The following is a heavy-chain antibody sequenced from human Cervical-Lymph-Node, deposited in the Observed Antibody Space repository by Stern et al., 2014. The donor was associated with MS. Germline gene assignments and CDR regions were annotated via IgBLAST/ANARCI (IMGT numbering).Heavy chain of an antibody. Sequence: EVQLVESGGGLVKPGGSLRLSCAASGFTFSSYSMNWVRQAPGKGLEWVSSISSSSSYIYYADSVKGRFTISRAKAKHSLYLQMNSLRAEDTAVYYCARDSILTGYSSGWPYCFDYWGQGTLVTGSS. CDR3: ARDSILTGYSSGWPYCFDY. J-gene: IGHJ4*02. CDR1: GFTFSSYS. V-gene: IGHV3-21*01. CDR2: ISSSSSYI. D-gene: IGHD6-19*01.